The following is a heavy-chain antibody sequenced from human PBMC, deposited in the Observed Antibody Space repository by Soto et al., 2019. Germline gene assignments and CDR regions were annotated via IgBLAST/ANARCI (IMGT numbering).Heavy chain of an antibody. D-gene: IGHD1-26*01. V-gene: IGHV3-48*03. Sequence: ESGGGLVQPGGSLRLSCAASGFTFSSYEMNWVRQAPGKGLEWVSYISSSGSTIYYADSVKGRFTISRDNAKNSLYLQMNSLRAEDTAVYYCARDEVEGATDMDVWGQGTTVTVSS. CDR2: ISSSGSTI. CDR1: GFTFSSYE. CDR3: ARDEVEGATDMDV. J-gene: IGHJ6*02.